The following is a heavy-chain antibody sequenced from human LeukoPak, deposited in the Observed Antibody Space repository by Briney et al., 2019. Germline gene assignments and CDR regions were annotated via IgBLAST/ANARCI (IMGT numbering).Heavy chain of an antibody. CDR3: ARHGWGYYGSGSYFSFDY. V-gene: IGHV4-4*07. Sequence: PSETLSLTCTVSGGSISSYYWSWIRQPAGQGLEWIWRIYTSGSTDYNPSLKSRVTMSVDTSKNQFSLKLSSVTAADTAVYYCARHGWGYYGSGSYFSFDYWGQGTLVTVSS. D-gene: IGHD3-10*01. CDR1: GGSISSYY. J-gene: IGHJ4*02. CDR2: IYTSGST.